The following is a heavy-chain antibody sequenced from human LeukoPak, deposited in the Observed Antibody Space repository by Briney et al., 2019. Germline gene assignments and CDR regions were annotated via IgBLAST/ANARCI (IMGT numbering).Heavy chain of an antibody. D-gene: IGHD4-11*01. CDR2: MNPNSGNT. CDR1: GYTFTSYD. CDR3: ATAGEDSIPAYFDY. J-gene: IGHJ4*02. V-gene: IGHV1-8*01. Sequence: ASVKVSCKASGYTFTSYDINWVRQATGQGLEWMGWMNPNSGNTGCAPKFQGRVAMTRNTSISTAYMELSSLRSEDTAVYYCATAGEDSIPAYFDYWGQGTLVTVSS.